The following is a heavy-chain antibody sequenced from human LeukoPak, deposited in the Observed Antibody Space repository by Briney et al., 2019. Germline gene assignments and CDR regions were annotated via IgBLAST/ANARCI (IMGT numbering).Heavy chain of an antibody. D-gene: IGHD3-3*01. CDR2: ISYDGSNK. CDR1: GFTFSSYA. CDR3: ARGTDFWSGPSPFDY. Sequence: GGSLRLSCAASGFTFSSYAIHWVRQAPGKGLEWVAVISYDGSNKYYADSVKGRFTISRDNSKNTLYLQMNSLRAEDTAVYYCARGTDFWSGPSPFDYWGQGTLVTVSS. J-gene: IGHJ4*02. V-gene: IGHV3-30-3*01.